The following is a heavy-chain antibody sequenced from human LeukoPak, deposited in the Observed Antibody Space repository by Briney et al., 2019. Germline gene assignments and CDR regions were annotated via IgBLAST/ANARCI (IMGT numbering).Heavy chain of an antibody. CDR3: ARTGCSSTSCPFDC. J-gene: IGHJ4*02. D-gene: IGHD2-2*01. V-gene: IGHV3-33*01. Sequence: PGGSLRLSCAASGFTFSSYGMHWVRQAPGKGLEWVAVIWYDGSNKYYADSVKGRFTISRDNSKNTLYLQMNSLRAEDTAVYYCARTGCSSTSCPFDCWGQGTLVTVSS. CDR1: GFTFSSYG. CDR2: IWYDGSNK.